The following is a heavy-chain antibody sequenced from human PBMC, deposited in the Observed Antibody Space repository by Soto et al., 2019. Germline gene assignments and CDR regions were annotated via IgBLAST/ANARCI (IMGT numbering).Heavy chain of an antibody. D-gene: IGHD2-2*02. Sequence: QVQLVQSGAEVKKPGASVKVSCKASGYTFTSYAMHWVRQAPGQRLEWMGWINAGNGNTKYSHQVRVTITRDTSASTAYMELSSLRSEDTAVYYCASYFTVPAAIGYWRQGTLVTVSS. CDR1: GYTFTSYA. CDR2: INAGNGNT. CDR3: ASYFTVPAAIGY. V-gene: IGHV1-3*01. J-gene: IGHJ4*02.